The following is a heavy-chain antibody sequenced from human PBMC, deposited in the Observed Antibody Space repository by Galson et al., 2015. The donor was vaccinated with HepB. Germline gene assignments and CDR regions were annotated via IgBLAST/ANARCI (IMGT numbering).Heavy chain of an antibody. CDR1: GFTFSSYG. CDR3: ARPYCSSTSCYWAFDY. V-gene: IGHV3-30*03. J-gene: IGHJ4*02. Sequence: SLRLSCAASGFTFSSYGMHWVRQAPGKGPEWVAVISYDGSNKYYADSVKGRFTISRDNAKNSLYLQMNSLRAEDTAVYYCARPYCSSTSCYWAFDYWGQGTLVTVSS. D-gene: IGHD2-2*01. CDR2: ISYDGSNK.